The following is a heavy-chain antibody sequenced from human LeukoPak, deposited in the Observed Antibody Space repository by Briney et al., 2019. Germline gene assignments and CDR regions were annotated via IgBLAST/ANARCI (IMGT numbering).Heavy chain of an antibody. V-gene: IGHV4-59*01. D-gene: IGHD5-12*01. CDR2: IYYSGST. Sequence: SETLSLTCTVSGGSISSYHWSWIRQPPGKGLECIGYIYYSGSTHYNPSLKSRVTISVDTSKNQFSLKLGSVTAADTAVYYCARVALSGYPKFDYWGQGTLVTVSS. CDR1: GGSISSYH. CDR3: ARVALSGYPKFDY. J-gene: IGHJ4*02.